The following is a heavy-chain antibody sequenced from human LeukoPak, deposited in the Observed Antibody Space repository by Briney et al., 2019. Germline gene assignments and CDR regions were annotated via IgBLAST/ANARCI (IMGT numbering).Heavy chain of an antibody. V-gene: IGHV3-64*01. Sequence: PGGSLRLSCAASGFTFSSYAMHWVRQAPGEGLEYVSAISSNGGSTYYANSVKGRFTISRDNSKNTLYLQMGSLRAEDMAVYYCARVGSSYYYYYGMDVWGQGTTVTVSS. CDR3: ARVGSSYYYYYGMDV. CDR1: GFTFSSYA. CDR2: ISSNGGST. D-gene: IGHD2-15*01. J-gene: IGHJ6*02.